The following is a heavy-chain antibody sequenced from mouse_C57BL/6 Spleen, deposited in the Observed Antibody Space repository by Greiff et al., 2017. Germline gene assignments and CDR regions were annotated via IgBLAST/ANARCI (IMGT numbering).Heavy chain of an antibody. CDR3: ARDGYYAMDY. D-gene: IGHD2-3*01. Sequence: QVQLKQSGPELVKPGASVKISCKASGYAFSSSWMNWVKQRPGKGLEWIGRIYPGDGDTNYNGKFKGKATLTADKSSNTAYMQLSSLTSEDSAVYFCARDGYYAMDYWGQGTSVTVSS. J-gene: IGHJ4*01. CDR1: GYAFSSSW. CDR2: IYPGDGDT. V-gene: IGHV1-82*01.